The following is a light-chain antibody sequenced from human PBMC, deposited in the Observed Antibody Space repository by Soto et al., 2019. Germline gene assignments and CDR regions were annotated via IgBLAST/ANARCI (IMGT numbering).Light chain of an antibody. Sequence: DLQLTQSPPTLSASVGDRVTITCRASQSISSRLAWYQQKPGRAPKRLIYKASSLDSGVPKRFNGQGPATEFTHPISSLQPDRFAPCFCQRYHSYSRFAPGTKVDIK. CDR3: QRYHSYSR. CDR2: KAS. V-gene: IGKV1-5*03. J-gene: IGKJ3*01. CDR1: QSISSR.